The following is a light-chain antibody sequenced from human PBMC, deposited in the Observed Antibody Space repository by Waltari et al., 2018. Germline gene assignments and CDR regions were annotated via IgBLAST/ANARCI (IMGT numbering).Light chain of an antibody. CDR2: GAT. CDR3: QQYNNWPPE. CDR1: QSVRSY. V-gene: IGKV3-15*01. Sequence: TQSPGTLSLSPGERVTLSCRASQSVRSYVAWYQQQPGLAPRLLVYGATTRATGIPAKFSGSGSGTEFTLTISSLESEDSAVYFCQQYNNWPPEFGQGTRLEIQ. J-gene: IGKJ5*01.